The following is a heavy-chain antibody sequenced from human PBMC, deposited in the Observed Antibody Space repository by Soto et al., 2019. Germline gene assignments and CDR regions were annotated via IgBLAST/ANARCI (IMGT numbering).Heavy chain of an antibody. J-gene: IGHJ4*01. V-gene: IGHV4-4*07. Sequence: QVQLQEWGPGLVKPSETLSLTCTVSGGSITTYYWSWIRQPAGKGLEWIGRIYSGGSTNYNPSLRSRVTVSVDMSKNQFSLKLSXVXAAXXXXXXXXXGPGGFGEFSLDYWXXXXXXXVSS. CDR3: XXGPGGFGEFSLDY. CDR2: IYSGGST. CDR1: GGSITTYY. D-gene: IGHD3-10*01.